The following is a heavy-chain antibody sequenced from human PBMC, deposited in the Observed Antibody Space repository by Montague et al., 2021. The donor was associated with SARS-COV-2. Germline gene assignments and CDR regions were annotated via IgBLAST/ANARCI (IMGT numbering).Heavy chain of an antibody. Sequence: SETLSLTCSVSSGSIISSGYYWGWIRQPPGKDLEWIGNIYYSGSTYYNPSLQSRVTISVDTSKNHLSLKLSSVTAADTAVYYCARVMIRGVTTPFDYWGQGSKVTVSS. D-gene: IGHD3-10*01. V-gene: IGHV4-39*02. CDR3: ARVMIRGVTTPFDY. J-gene: IGHJ4*02. CDR2: IYYSGST. CDR1: SGSIISSGYY.